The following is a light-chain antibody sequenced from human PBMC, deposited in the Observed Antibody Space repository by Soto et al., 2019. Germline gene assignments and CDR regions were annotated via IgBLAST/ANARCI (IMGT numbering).Light chain of an antibody. V-gene: IGKV1-8*01. CDR3: QQYYSYWIT. CDR2: AAS. CDR1: QGISSY. Sequence: IQMAQSPSSLSASVGDRVTITCRASQGISSYLAWYQQKPGKAPKLLIYAASTLQSGVPSRFSGSGSGTDFTLTISCLQSEDFATYYCQQYYSYWITFGQRTRLEI. J-gene: IGKJ5*01.